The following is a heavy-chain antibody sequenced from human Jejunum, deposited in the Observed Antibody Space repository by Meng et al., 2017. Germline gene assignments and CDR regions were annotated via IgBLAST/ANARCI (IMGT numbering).Heavy chain of an antibody. D-gene: IGHD1-14*01. CDR2: INTDGSDT. CDR3: AKLTTD. J-gene: IGHJ4*02. Sequence: VGAGGGLVQPVGSLRLSCAASGFSFSSYWMHWVRQAPGKGLVWVSRINTDGSDTTYADSVKGRFTISRDNAKNTLYLQMNSLRADDTAVYYCAKLTTDWGQGTLVTVSS. CDR1: GFSFSSYW. V-gene: IGHV3-74*03.